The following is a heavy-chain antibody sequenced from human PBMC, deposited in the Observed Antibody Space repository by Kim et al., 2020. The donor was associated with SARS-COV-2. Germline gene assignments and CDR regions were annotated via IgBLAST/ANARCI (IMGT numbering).Heavy chain of an antibody. CDR2: INANTGGT. J-gene: IGHJ4*02. Sequence: ASVKVSCKASGYTFTGYYVHWVRQAPGQGLEWMGWINANTGGTNSAQKFQGRVTMTRDTSISTAYMELSSLRSDETAVYYCARAESHYSVYWGQGHLAPV. CDR3: ARAESHYSVY. CDR1: GYTFTGYY. V-gene: IGHV1-2*02.